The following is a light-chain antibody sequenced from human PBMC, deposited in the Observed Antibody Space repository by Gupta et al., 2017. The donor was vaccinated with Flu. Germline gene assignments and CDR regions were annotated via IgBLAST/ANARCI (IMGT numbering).Light chain of an antibody. V-gene: IGLV2-11*01. J-gene: IGLJ3*02. CDR3: CSYAGSYTWV. CDR1: SSDVGRYDY. Sequence: QSSLLLPRPVSGSAGQSITISRHGTSSDVGRYDYVSWYQPHPGKAPKLMIYDVNKRPSGVPDRFSGSRSGNTASLTISGLQAQDEANYYCCSYAGSYTWVFGGGTKLTVL. CDR2: DVN.